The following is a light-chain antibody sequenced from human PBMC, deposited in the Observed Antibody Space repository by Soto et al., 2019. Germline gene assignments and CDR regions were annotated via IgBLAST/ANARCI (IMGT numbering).Light chain of an antibody. CDR3: LLYYGGAQLV. J-gene: IGLJ3*02. Sequence: QAVVTQEPSLTVSPGGTVTLTCASSTGAVTSGNYPSWFQQRPGQAPRTLIYTTNSKHSWTPARFSGSLLGDKAALTLSGVQPEDEADYHCLLYYGGAQLVFGGGTKVTVL. V-gene: IGLV7-43*01. CDR1: TGAVTSGNY. CDR2: TTN.